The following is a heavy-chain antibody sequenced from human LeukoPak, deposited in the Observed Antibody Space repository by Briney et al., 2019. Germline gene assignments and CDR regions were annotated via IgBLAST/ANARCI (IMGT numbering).Heavy chain of an antibody. CDR1: GFTFSSYN. Sequence: GGSLRLSCAASGFTFSSYNMNWVRQAPGKGLEWVSSISSSSSSYIYYADSVKGRFTISRDNAKNSLYLQMNSLRAEDTAVYYCARDGIAALYFDYWGQGTLVTVSS. D-gene: IGHD6-6*01. CDR2: ISSSSSSYI. J-gene: IGHJ4*02. V-gene: IGHV3-21*01. CDR3: ARDGIAALYFDY.